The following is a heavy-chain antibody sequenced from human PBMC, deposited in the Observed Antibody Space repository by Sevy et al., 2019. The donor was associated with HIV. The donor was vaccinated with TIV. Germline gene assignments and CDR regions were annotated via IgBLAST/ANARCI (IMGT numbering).Heavy chain of an antibody. CDR2: ISAYTADT. J-gene: IGHJ6*02. CDR3: ARGGDSSGLSYYYFGMDV. D-gene: IGHD3-22*01. CDR1: GYTFTSYA. V-gene: IGHV1-18*01. Sequence: ASVKVSCKASGYTFTSYAISWVRQAPGQGLEWMGWISAYTADTNYAQNLQDRVTMTTDTSTNTAYMELRNLRSDDTAQYYCARGGDSSGLSYYYFGMDVWGQGTTVTVSS.